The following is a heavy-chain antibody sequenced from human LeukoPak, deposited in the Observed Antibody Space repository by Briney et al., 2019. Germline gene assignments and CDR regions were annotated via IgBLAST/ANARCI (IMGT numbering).Heavy chain of an antibody. Sequence: PPETLSLTCTVSGASISSVGSYWSWIRQHPGKGLEWIGYISYSGSPYYNPSLKSRVTISVDTSRNQFSLKLSSVTAADTAVYYCARRPTYHDDSSGYWKYWGQGTLVTVSS. CDR3: ARRPTYHDDSSGYWKY. J-gene: IGHJ4*02. D-gene: IGHD3-22*01. V-gene: IGHV4-31*03. CDR2: ISYSGSP. CDR1: GASISSVGSY.